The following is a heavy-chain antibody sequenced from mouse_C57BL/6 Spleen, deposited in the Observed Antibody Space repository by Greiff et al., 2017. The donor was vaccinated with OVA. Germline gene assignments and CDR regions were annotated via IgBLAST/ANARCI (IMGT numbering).Heavy chain of an antibody. V-gene: IGHV1-55*01. Sequence: QVQLQQPGAELVKPGASVKMSCKASGYTFTSYWITWVKQRPGQGLEWIGDIYPGSGSTNYNEKFKSKATLTVDTSSSTAYMQLSSLTSEDSAVYYCARALLYDYDGGAWFAYWGQGTLVTVSA. J-gene: IGHJ3*01. D-gene: IGHD2-4*01. CDR3: ARALLYDYDGGAWFAY. CDR1: GYTFTSYW. CDR2: IYPGSGST.